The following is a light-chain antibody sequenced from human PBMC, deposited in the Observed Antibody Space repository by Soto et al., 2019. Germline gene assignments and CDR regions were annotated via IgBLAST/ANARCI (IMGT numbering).Light chain of an antibody. CDR1: QSLSTYS. Sequence: EIVLTQSPGTLSLSPGERATLSCRASQSLSTYSLAWYQQKPGQTTRLLIFAASTRDTDIPDRFNGSGSGTDFALTISRLEPEDFALYYCQQYEASPLTFGPGTKVDVK. J-gene: IGKJ3*01. CDR2: AAS. CDR3: QQYEASPLT. V-gene: IGKV3-20*01.